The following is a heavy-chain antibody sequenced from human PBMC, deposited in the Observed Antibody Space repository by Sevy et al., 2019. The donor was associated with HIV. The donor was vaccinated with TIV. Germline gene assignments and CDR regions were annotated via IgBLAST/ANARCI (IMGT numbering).Heavy chain of an antibody. CDR3: NTDSWSQEDYYDY. D-gene: IGHD6-13*01. J-gene: IGHJ4*02. V-gene: IGHV3-15*01. CDR1: GFTFTNAW. CDR2: FNGKPSSGAI. Sequence: GGSLRLSCAASGFTFTNAWMSWVRQAPGKGLEWVGHFNGKPSSGAIDYAAPVKGRFTISRDDSKNTLYLQMSSLRTDNTAVYYCNTDSWSQEDYYDYWGQGTLVTVSS.